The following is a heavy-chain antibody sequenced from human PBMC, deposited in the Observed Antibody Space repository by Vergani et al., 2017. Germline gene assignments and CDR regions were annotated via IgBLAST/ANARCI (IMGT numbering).Heavy chain of an antibody. CDR1: GYTFTGYY. D-gene: IGHD3-10*01. V-gene: IGHV1-2*02. CDR3: ARANYYGSGSYSHYYGMDV. Sequence: QVQLVQSGAEVKKPGASVKVSCKASGYTFTGYYMHWVRQAPGQGLEWMGWINPNSGGTNYAQKFQGRVTMTRDTSISTAYMEQSRLRSDDTAVYYCARANYYGSGSYSHYYGMDVWGQGTTVTVSS. J-gene: IGHJ6*02. CDR2: INPNSGGT.